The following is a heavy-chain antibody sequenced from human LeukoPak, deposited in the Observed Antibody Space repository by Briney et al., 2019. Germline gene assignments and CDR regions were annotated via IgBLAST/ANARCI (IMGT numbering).Heavy chain of an antibody. D-gene: IGHD3-22*01. CDR1: GGSISSGGYY. CDR3: ASHYYYDSSGLFDH. V-gene: IGHV4-31*03. CDR2: IYYSGST. Sequence: PSETLSLTCTVSGGSISSGGYYWSWIRQHPGKGLEWIGYIYYSGSTYYNPSLKSRVTISVDTSKNQFSLKLSSVTAADTAVYYCASHYYYDSSGLFDHWGQGTLVTVSS. J-gene: IGHJ4*02.